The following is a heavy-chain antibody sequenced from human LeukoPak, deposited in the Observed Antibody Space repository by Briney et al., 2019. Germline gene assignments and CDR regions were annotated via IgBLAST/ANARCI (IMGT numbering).Heavy chain of an antibody. Sequence: GASVKVSCKASGYTFTGYYMHWVRQAHGQGLEWMGWINPNSGGTNYAQKFQGRVTMTRDTSISTAYMELSRLRSDDTAVYYCARGGYSYGMPYYFDYWGQGTLVTVSS. CDR1: GYTFTGYY. J-gene: IGHJ4*02. D-gene: IGHD5-18*01. CDR2: INPNSGGT. V-gene: IGHV1-2*02. CDR3: ARGGYSYGMPYYFDY.